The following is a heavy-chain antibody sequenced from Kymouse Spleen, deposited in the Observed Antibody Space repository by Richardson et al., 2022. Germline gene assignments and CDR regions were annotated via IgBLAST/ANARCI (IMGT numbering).Heavy chain of an antibody. D-gene: IGHD1-7*01. CDR3: ARGSITGTTLYFDY. Sequence: QVQLQQWGAGLLKPSETLSLTCAVYGGSFSGYYWSWIRQPPGKGLEWIGEINHSGSTNYNPSLKSRVTISVDTSKNQFSLKLSSVTAADTAVYYCARGSITGTTLYFDYWGQGTLVTVSS. J-gene: IGHJ4*02. V-gene: IGHV4-34*01. CDR2: INHSGST. CDR1: GGSFSGYY.